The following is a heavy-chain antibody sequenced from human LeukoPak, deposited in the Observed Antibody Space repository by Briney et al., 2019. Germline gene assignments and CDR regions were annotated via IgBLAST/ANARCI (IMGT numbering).Heavy chain of an antibody. D-gene: IGHD3-3*01. Sequence: AGGSLRLSCVASGFPFDRYWMSWVRQAPGKGLEWVDNIKHDGSEKNFVDSVKGRFTISRDNAENSLFLQMNSLRADDTAVYFCARQPIYEAYFDFWGQGTLVTVSS. CDR2: IKHDGSEK. CDR1: GFPFDRYW. V-gene: IGHV3-7*01. J-gene: IGHJ4*02. CDR3: ARQPIYEAYFDF.